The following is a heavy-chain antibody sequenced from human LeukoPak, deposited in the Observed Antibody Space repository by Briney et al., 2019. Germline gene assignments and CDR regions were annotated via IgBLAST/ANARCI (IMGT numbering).Heavy chain of an antibody. Sequence: SSETLSLTCAVYGGSFSGYYWSWIRQPQGKGLEWIGGINHSGSTKYNPSLKSRVTISVDTSKNQFSLKLSSVTAADTAVYYCARGSKTYYDILTGYRSYYYYMDVWGKGTTVTVSS. CDR3: ARGSKTYYDILTGYRSYYYYMDV. J-gene: IGHJ6*03. CDR1: GGSFSGYY. D-gene: IGHD3-9*01. CDR2: INHSGST. V-gene: IGHV4-34*01.